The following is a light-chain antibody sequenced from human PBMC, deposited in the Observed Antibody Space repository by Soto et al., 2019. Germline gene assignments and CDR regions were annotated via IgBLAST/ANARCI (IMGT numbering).Light chain of an antibody. CDR2: GIS. J-gene: IGKJ1*01. CDR3: EQYGSSPRT. CDR1: QSVSSNY. V-gene: IGKV3-20*01. Sequence: ELVLTQSPGTLSLSPGERATLSCRASQSVSSNYFARYQQKPGQAPRLLIYGISSRATGIPDRFSGSGSGTDFSLTISRLEPEDFAVYYCEQYGSSPRTFGQGTKVDIK.